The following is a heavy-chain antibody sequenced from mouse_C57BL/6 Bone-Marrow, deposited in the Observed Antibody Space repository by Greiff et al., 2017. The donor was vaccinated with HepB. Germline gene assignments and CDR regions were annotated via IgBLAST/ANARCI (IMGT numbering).Heavy chain of an antibody. J-gene: IGHJ2*01. CDR1: GYTFTSYG. CDR3: ARPVGRYYFDY. CDR2: IYPRSGNT. Sequence: VQLQESGAELARPGASVKLSCKASGYTFTSYGISWVKQRTGQGLEWIGEIYPRSGNTYYNEKFKGKATLTADKSSSTAYMELRSLTSEDSAVYFCARPVGRYYFDYWGQGTTLTVSS. D-gene: IGHD1-1*01. V-gene: IGHV1-81*01.